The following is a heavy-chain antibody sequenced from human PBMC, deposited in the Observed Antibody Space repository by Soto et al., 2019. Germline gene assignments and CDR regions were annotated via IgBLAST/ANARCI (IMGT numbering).Heavy chain of an antibody. CDR1: GDSVSSNSAA. D-gene: IGHD3-3*01. V-gene: IGHV6-1*01. Sequence: KQSQTLSLTCAISGDSVSSNSAAWNWIRQSPSRGLEWLGRTYYRSKWYNDYAVSVKSRITINPDTSKNQFSLQLNSVTPEDTAVYYCAREPVIPYYDFWSGYYYFDYWGQGTLVTVSS. CDR3: AREPVIPYYDFWSGYYYFDY. J-gene: IGHJ4*02. CDR2: TYYRSKWYN.